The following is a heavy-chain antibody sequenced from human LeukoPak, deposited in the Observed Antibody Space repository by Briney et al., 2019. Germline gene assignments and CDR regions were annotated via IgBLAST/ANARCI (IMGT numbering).Heavy chain of an antibody. Sequence: PGGSLRLSCAASGFTFSSYGMHWVRQAPGKGLEWVAVIWYDGSNKYYADSVKGRFTISRDNSKNTLYLRMNSLRAEDTAVYYCARDVPAYYYDSSGYTDAFDIWGQGTMVTVSS. CDR1: GFTFSSYG. V-gene: IGHV3-33*01. D-gene: IGHD3-22*01. CDR2: IWYDGSNK. J-gene: IGHJ3*02. CDR3: ARDVPAYYYDSSGYTDAFDI.